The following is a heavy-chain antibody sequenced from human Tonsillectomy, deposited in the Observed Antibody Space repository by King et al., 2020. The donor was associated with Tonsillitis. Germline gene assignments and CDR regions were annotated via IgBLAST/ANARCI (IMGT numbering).Heavy chain of an antibody. CDR3: ARDGISYYYMDV. CDR2: IWYDGNIK. CDR1: GFTFSSYG. J-gene: IGHJ6*03. V-gene: IGHV3-33*08. Sequence: VQLVESGGGVVKPGRSLRLSCAASGFTFSSYGMHWVRQAPGKELEGVAVIWYDGNIKYYADSVKGRFTISRDNSKNTLYLQMNSLRVEDTAVYYCARDGISYYYMDVWGKGTTVTVSS. D-gene: IGHD1-26*01.